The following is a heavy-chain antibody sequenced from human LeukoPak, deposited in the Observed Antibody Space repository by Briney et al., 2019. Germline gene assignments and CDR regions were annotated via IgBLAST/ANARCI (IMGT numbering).Heavy chain of an antibody. CDR3: TSARNDY. V-gene: IGHV3-73*01. J-gene: IGHJ4*02. Sequence: PGGSLRLSCAASGFNFNNYAMSWVRQASGKGLEWVGRIRSKANSYATAYAASVKGRFTISRDDSKNTAYLQMNSLKTEDTAVYYCTSARNDYWGQGTLVTVSS. CDR2: IRSKANSYAT. CDR1: GFNFNNYA.